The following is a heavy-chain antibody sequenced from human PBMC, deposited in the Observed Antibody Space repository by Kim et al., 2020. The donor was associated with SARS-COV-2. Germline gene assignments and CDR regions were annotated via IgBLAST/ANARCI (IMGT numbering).Heavy chain of an antibody. CDR1: GGSISSSSYY. V-gene: IGHV4-39*01. D-gene: IGHD4-17*01. J-gene: IGHJ5*02. CDR3: ASGDGEDDYGDYVGWFDP. Sequence: SETLSLTCTVSGGSISSSSYYWGWIRQPPGKGLEWIGSIYYSGSTYYNPSLKSRVTISVDTSKNQFSLKLSSVTAADTAVYYCASGDGEDDYGDYVGWFDPWGQGTLVTVSS. CDR2: IYYSGST.